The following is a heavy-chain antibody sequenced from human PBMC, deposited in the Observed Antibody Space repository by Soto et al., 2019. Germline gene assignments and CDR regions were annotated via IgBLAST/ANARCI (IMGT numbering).Heavy chain of an antibody. V-gene: IGHV3-33*01. Sequence: QVQLVESGGGVVQPGRSRRLSCAASGFTFSSYGMHWVRQAPGKGLEWVAVIWYDGSNNYYAYSVKGRFTISRDNSKNTLYVQMNSLRAEDTAVYYCARDVSSSFGDAFDIWGQGTRVTVSS. D-gene: IGHD6-13*01. J-gene: IGHJ3*02. CDR2: IWYDGSNN. CDR3: ARDVSSSFGDAFDI. CDR1: GFTFSSYG.